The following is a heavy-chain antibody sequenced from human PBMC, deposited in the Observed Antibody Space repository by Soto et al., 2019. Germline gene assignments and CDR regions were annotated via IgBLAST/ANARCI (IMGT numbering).Heavy chain of an antibody. D-gene: IGHD5-18*01. V-gene: IGHV3-23*01. Sequence: EVQLLESGGGLVQPGGSLRLSCAASGFTFSSYAMSWVRQAPGKGLEWVSAISVSGGSTYYADSVKGRFTISRDNSKNTLYLQMDSLRAEDTAVYYCAKPGMLRGYSYGLDYFDCWGQGTLVTVSS. CDR2: ISVSGGST. J-gene: IGHJ4*02. CDR1: GFTFSSYA. CDR3: AKPGMLRGYSYGLDYFDC.